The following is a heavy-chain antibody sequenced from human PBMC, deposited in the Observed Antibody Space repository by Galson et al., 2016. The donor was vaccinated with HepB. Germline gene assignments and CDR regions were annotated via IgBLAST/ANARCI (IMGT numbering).Heavy chain of an antibody. V-gene: IGHV5-51*01. D-gene: IGHD2-8*01. Sequence: QSGAEVKKPGESLKISCKGYGYSFTSYWIGWVRQMPGKGLEWMGIIYPGDSDTRYSPSFQGQVTISVDKSISTAYLQWRSLEASDTAMYYCARQTPFYCTNGVCREKVMYSSNWEGLGDSDYYGMDVWGQGTTVTVSS. CDR2: IYPGDSDT. CDR3: ARQTPFYCTNGVCREKVMYSSNWEGLGDSDYYGMDV. CDR1: GYSFTSYW. J-gene: IGHJ6*02.